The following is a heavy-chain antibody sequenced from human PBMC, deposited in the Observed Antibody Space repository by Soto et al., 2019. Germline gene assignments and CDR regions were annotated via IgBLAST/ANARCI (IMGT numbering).Heavy chain of an antibody. Sequence: XVKRPGSSVKVSCKASGDTFNFYSINWVRQAPGLGLEWMGRVNPILSMSNYAQRFQGRVTMTADKSTSTAYMELSGLRSEDTAIYYCATSYGSGYRAFDFWGQGALVTVSS. D-gene: IGHD3-10*01. CDR2: VNPILSMS. CDR1: GDTFNFYS. CDR3: ATSYGSGYRAFDF. J-gene: IGHJ4*02. V-gene: IGHV1-69*02.